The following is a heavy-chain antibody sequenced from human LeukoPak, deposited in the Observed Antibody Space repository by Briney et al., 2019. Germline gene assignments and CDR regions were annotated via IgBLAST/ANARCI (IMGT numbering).Heavy chain of an antibody. Sequence: GASVKVSCKASGYTFTGYYMHWVRQAPGQGLEWMGWINPNSGGTNYAQKFQGRVTMTRDTSISTAYMELSRLRSDDTAVYYCARARRLGSVVAATPGLNWFDPWGQGTLVTVSS. CDR2: INPNSGGT. V-gene: IGHV1-2*02. J-gene: IGHJ5*02. D-gene: IGHD2-15*01. CDR1: GYTFTGYY. CDR3: ARARRLGSVVAATPGLNWFDP.